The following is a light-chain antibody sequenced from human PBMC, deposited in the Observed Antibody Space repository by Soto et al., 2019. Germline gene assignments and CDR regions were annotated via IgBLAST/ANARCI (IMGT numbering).Light chain of an antibody. CDR3: QVWDSSSDPYYV. Sequence: SYELTQPPSGSVAPGQTARITCGGNNIGSKRVHWYQQKPGQDPVLVVYDDSDRPSGIPERFSGSNSGNTATLTISRVEDGDEADDYCQVWDSSSDPYYVFGTGSKVSVL. CDR1: NIGSKR. J-gene: IGLJ1*01. CDR2: DDS. V-gene: IGLV3-21*02.